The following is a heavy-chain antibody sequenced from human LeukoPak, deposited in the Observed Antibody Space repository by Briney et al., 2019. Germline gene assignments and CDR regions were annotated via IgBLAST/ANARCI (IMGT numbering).Heavy chain of an antibody. CDR1: GGSFSGYY. D-gene: IGHD6-6*01. CDR2: INHSGST. V-gene: IGHV4-34*01. Sequence: SETLSLTCAVYGGSFSGYYWSWIRQPPGKGLEWIGEINHSGSTNYNPSLKSRVTISVDTSKNQFSLKLSSVTAADTAVYYCASGQRAARYYYMDVWGQGTLVTVSS. J-gene: IGHJ6*03. CDR3: ASGQRAARYYYMDV.